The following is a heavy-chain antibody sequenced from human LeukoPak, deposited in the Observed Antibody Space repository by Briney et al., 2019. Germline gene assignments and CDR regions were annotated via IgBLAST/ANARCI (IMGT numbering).Heavy chain of an antibody. CDR3: AKDKGREGDY. CDR2: IKQDGSEK. V-gene: IGHV3-7*01. CDR1: GFTFTSYW. J-gene: IGHJ4*02. D-gene: IGHD1-26*01. Sequence: GGSPRLSCAASGFTFTSYWMSWVRQAPGKGLEWVANIKQDGSEKYYVDSVKGRFTISRDNSKNTLYLQMTSLRAEDTAVYYCAKDKGREGDYWGQGNLVTVSS.